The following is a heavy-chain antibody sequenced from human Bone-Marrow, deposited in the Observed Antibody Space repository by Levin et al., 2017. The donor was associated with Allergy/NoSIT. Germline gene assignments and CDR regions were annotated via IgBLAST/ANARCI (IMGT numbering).Heavy chain of an antibody. V-gene: IGHV3-13*01. CDR2: IGVSGDT. Sequence: LSLTCAASGFTFSNYDMHWVRQPTGKGLEWVSVIGVSGDTYYRGSVRGRFTVSRENAKNSLYLQMNILRAGDTAVYYCARGRAGTTIMDVWGQGTTVIVSS. D-gene: IGHD1-7*01. CDR3: ARGRAGTTIMDV. J-gene: IGHJ6*02. CDR1: GFTFSNYD.